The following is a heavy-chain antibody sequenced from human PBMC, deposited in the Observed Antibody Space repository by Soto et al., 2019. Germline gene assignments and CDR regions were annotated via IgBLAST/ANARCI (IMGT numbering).Heavy chain of an antibody. Sequence: EVQLLESGGGLVQTGGSLRLSCAVSGFTFSSYGMNWVRQAPGKGLEWVSGISGSGDNTYYADSVKGRFTISRDNSKNTLSLQMNSLRAEGTAVYYCAKDILTGYGTGYSYFGMDVWGQGTTVTVSS. J-gene: IGHJ6*02. D-gene: IGHD3-9*01. CDR1: GFTFSSYG. V-gene: IGHV3-23*01. CDR3: AKDILTGYGTGYSYFGMDV. CDR2: ISGSGDNT.